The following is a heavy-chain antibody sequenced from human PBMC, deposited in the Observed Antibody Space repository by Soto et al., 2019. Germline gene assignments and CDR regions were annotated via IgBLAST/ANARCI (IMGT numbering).Heavy chain of an antibody. V-gene: IGHV4-39*01. D-gene: IGHD6-13*01. CDR1: GGSISSSSYY. CDR3: ARADGAAAGPVFDY. J-gene: IGHJ4*02. Sequence: SETLSLTCTVSGGSISSSSYYWGWIRQPPGKGLEWIGSIYYSGSTYYNPSLKSRVTISVDTSKNQFSLKLSSVTAADTAVYYCARADGAAAGPVFDYWGQGTLVTAPQ. CDR2: IYYSGST.